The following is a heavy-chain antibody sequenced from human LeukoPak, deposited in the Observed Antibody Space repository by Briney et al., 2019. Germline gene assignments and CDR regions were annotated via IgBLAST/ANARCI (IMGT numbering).Heavy chain of an antibody. Sequence: GGSLRLSCVASGFPFSSYWMTWVRQAPGKGLEWVANIEQDGSKKSYVDSVKGRFTISRDNAKNSLYLQMNSLRAEDTAIYYCTRVGYIDEGIDYWGQGTLATVSS. CDR1: GFPFSSYW. CDR2: IEQDGSKK. D-gene: IGHD5-24*01. J-gene: IGHJ4*02. V-gene: IGHV3-7*04. CDR3: TRVGYIDEGIDY.